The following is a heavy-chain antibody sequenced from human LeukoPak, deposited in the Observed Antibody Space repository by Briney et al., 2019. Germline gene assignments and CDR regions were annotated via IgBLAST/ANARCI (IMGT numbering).Heavy chain of an antibody. CDR2: ISGSGGST. CDR3: ARTQHLVLRSPLDP. D-gene: IGHD6-13*01. CDR1: GFTFSSYA. V-gene: IGHV3-23*01. J-gene: IGHJ5*02. Sequence: GGSLRLSCVVSGFTFSSYAMSWVRQAPGKGLEWVSGISGSGGSTYYADSVKGRFTISRDNTKNTLYLQMNSLRAEDTAVYYCARTQHLVLRSPLDPWGQGTLVTVSS.